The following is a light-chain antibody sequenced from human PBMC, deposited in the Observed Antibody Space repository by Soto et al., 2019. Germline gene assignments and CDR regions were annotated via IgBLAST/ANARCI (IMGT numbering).Light chain of an antibody. CDR3: FSYAGSTVL. V-gene: IGLV2-8*01. CDR1: SSDVGCYNY. CDR2: EVS. J-gene: IGLJ2*01. Sequence: QSALTQPPSASGSPGQAVTISCTGTSSDVGCYNYVSWYQQHPGKAPKLMILEVSKRPSGVPDRFSGSKSGNTASLTVSGLQAEDEADYYCFSYAGSTVLFGGGTKLTVL.